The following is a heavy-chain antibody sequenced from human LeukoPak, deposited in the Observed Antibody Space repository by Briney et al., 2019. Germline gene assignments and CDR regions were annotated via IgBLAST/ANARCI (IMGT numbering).Heavy chain of an antibody. CDR2: INPNSGGT. CDR1: GYTFTGYY. D-gene: IGHD2-2*01. J-gene: IGHJ4*02. CDR3: AREGGTLGYCSSTSCSALDY. Sequence: ASVKVSCKASGYTFTGYYMHWVRQAPGQGLEWMGWINPNSGGTNYAQEFQGRVTMTRDTSISTAYMELSRLRSDDTAVYYCAREGGTLGYCSSTSCSALDYWGQGTLVTVSS. V-gene: IGHV1-2*02.